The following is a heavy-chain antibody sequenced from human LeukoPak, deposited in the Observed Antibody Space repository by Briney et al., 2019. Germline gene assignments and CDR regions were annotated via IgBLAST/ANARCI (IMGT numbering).Heavy chain of an antibody. J-gene: IGHJ4*02. Sequence: SETLSLTCNVIGDSFTDYYWTWIRQPPGKGLEWIGYIYYNENSNYSPSLKGRVTLSVDTSRNQFSLHLASVTAADTAMYYCARDGGLQSHFDFWGQGILVTVAS. V-gene: IGHV4-59*01. CDR2: IYYNENS. D-gene: IGHD3-16*01. CDR1: GDSFTDYY. CDR3: ARDGGLQSHFDF.